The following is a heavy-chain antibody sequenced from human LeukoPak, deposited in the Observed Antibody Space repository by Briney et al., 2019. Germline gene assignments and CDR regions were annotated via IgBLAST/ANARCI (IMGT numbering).Heavy chain of an antibody. J-gene: IGHJ4*02. CDR3: ARERQNKDFWSGGDY. CDR2: ISGSGGGT. Sequence: PGGSLRLSCAASGFTFSNYAISWVRQAPGKGLEWVSDISGSGGGTHYADSVKGRFTVSRENSKNTLYLQMSSLSAEDTAVYYCARERQNKDFWSGGDYWGQGTLVTVSS. V-gene: IGHV3-23*01. CDR1: GFTFSNYA. D-gene: IGHD3-3*01.